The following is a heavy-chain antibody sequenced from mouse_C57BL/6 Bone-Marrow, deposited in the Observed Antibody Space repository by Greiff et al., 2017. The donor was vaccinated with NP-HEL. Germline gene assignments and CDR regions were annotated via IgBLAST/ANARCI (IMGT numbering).Heavy chain of an antibody. V-gene: IGHV1-26*01. Sequence: EVQLQQSGPELVKPGASVKISCKASGYTFTDYYMNWVKQSHGKSLEWIGDINPNNGGTSYNQKFKGKATLTVDKSSSTAYMELRSLTSEDSAVYYCARCSSYGFDYWGQGTTLTVSS. CDR1: GYTFTDYY. CDR2: INPNNGGT. J-gene: IGHJ2*01. D-gene: IGHD1-1*01. CDR3: ARCSSYGFDY.